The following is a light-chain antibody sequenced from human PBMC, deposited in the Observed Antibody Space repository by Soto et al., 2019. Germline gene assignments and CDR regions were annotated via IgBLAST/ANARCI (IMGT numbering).Light chain of an antibody. CDR3: SSHGGSNSPYV. J-gene: IGLJ1*01. Sequence: QSALTQPPSASGSPGQSVTISCTGTSSDVGSYNYVSWYQQHPDKAPKLMIYEVNKRPSGVPDRFSGSKSGNTASLTVSGLQAEDEAEYFCSSHGGSNSPYVFGTGTKLTVL. CDR1: SSDVGSYNY. V-gene: IGLV2-8*01. CDR2: EVN.